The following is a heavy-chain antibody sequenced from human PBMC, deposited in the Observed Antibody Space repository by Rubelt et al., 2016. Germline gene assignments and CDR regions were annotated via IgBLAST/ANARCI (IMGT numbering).Heavy chain of an antibody. Sequence: IYPGDSDTRYSPSFQGQVTISADKSISTAYLQWSSLKASDTAMYYCACSAGYSSGWYTPHDAFDIWGQGTMVTVSS. D-gene: IGHD6-19*01. J-gene: IGHJ3*02. V-gene: IGHV5-51*01. CDR2: IYPGDSDT. CDR3: ACSAGYSSGWYTPHDAFDI.